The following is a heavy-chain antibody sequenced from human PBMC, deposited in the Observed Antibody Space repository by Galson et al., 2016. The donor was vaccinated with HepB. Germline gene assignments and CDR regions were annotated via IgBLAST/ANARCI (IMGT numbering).Heavy chain of an antibody. Sequence: SLRLSCAASGFTFSGSVMYWVRQASGKGLAWVGRIRTKANNYATSYAASVKGRFTISRDDSKNTAYLQMDSLKTEDTAVYYCSGVDTTMVVDVWGKGTTVTVSS. J-gene: IGHJ6*04. D-gene: IGHD5-18*01. CDR2: IRTKANNYAT. CDR3: SGVDTTMVVDV. CDR1: GFTFSGSV. V-gene: IGHV3-73*01.